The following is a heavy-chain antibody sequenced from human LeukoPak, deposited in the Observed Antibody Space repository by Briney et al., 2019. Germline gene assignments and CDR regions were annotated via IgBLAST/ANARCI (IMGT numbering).Heavy chain of an antibody. CDR3: ARAPETTVTPPYFDS. Sequence: ASVEVSCKASGYTFTGYYMHWVRQAPGQGLEWMGWINPNSGGTNYAQKFQGRVTMTRDTSISTAYMELSRLRSDDTAVYYCARAPETTVTPPYFDSWGQGTLVTVSS. CDR2: INPNSGGT. J-gene: IGHJ4*02. V-gene: IGHV1-2*02. CDR1: GYTFTGYY. D-gene: IGHD4-17*01.